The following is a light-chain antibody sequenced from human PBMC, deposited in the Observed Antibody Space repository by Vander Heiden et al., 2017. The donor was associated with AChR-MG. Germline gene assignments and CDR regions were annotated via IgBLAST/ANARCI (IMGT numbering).Light chain of an antibody. Sequence: SAPTLPASVSGSPGQSITLSCTGTSSDVGGDNYDSGYHHHPGKAPNLMIYDVSNRHAGAANRCSGSKSGNTASLTISGLQAEDEADDYCSSYTNSTTTSRVFGGGTKLTVL. CDR3: SSYTNSTTTSRV. CDR2: DVS. J-gene: IGLJ2*01. V-gene: IGLV2-14*03. CDR1: SSDVGGDNY.